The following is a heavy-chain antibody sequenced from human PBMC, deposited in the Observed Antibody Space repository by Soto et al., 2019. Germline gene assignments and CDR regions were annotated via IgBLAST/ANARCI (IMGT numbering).Heavy chain of an antibody. CDR2: INHSGST. V-gene: IGHV4-34*01. Sequence: QVQLQQWGAGLVKPSETLSLTCAVYVGSFSGYYWSWIRQPPGKGLEWIGEINHSGSTNYNPSLKSRVTISVDTSKNQFSLKLTSVTAADTALYFCARGLRIGSSWYGAFDIWGQGRRVTVSS. CDR3: ARGLRIGSSWYGAFDI. J-gene: IGHJ3*02. D-gene: IGHD6-13*01. CDR1: VGSFSGYY.